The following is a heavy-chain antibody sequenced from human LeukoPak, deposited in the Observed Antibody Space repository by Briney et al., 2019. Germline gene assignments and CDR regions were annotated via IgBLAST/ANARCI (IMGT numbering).Heavy chain of an antibody. V-gene: IGHV3-21*01. Sequence: GGSLRLSCAASGFTFSSYSMNWVRQAPGKGLEWVSSISCSSSYIYYADSVKGRFTISRDNAKNSLYLQMNSLRAEDTAVYYCARVVVPAAIKVADYWGQGTLVTVSS. CDR2: ISCSSSYI. D-gene: IGHD2-2*01. CDR1: GFTFSSYS. CDR3: ARVVVPAAIKVADY. J-gene: IGHJ4*02.